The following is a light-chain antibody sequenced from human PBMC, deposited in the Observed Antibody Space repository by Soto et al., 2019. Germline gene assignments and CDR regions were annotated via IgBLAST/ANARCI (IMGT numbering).Light chain of an antibody. CDR2: GAS. V-gene: IGKV3-20*01. Sequence: EIVLTQSPGTLSLSPGEIATLSCRASQSVSSSYLAWYQQKPGQAPRLLIYGASSRATGIPDRFSGSGSGTDFTLTISRLEPEDFAVYYCQQRGTFGQGTKVEIK. J-gene: IGKJ1*01. CDR3: QQRGT. CDR1: QSVSSSY.